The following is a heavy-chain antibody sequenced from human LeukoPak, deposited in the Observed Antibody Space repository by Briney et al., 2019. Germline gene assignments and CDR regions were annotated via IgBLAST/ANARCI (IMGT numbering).Heavy chain of an antibody. Sequence: GGSLRLSCAASGITFSSYGMSWVRQAPGKGLEWVSSISSTGGTTYYADSVKGRFTISRDNSKNTLYLQMNSLRAEDTAVYYCARSRESYWVPEFDYWGQGTLVTVSS. CDR3: ARSRESYWVPEFDY. CDR1: GITFSSYG. CDR2: ISSTGGTT. V-gene: IGHV3-23*01. J-gene: IGHJ4*02. D-gene: IGHD3-16*01.